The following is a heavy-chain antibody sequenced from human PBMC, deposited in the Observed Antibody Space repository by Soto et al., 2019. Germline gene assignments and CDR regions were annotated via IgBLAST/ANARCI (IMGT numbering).Heavy chain of an antibody. CDR3: PRFSRSRSSLSED. V-gene: IGHV3-7*01. CDR1: GFSFSSYW. D-gene: IGHD6-13*01. CDR2: IKGDGSDK. Sequence: EVQLVESGGGLVQPGGSLRLSCVASGFSFSSYWMSWVRQAPGKALEWVANIKGDGSDKQYVDSVKGRFTVSRDNARNSLSLQMNTLRVEDTAVYYCPRFSRSRSSLSEDWGQGTLVTVSS. J-gene: IGHJ4*02.